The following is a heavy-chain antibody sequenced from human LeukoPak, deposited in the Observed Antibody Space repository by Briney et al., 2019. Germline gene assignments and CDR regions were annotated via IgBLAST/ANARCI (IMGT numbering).Heavy chain of an antibody. CDR3: ARGGSGSGYLYYFDY. D-gene: IGHD3-10*01. V-gene: IGHV1-2*06. CDR2: INSKNGGT. Sequence: SVKVSFKASGYSFSDYSIHWVRQAPGQGLEWVGRINSKNGGTSYAQTFQGRVTMTRDTSINTAYMELSGLTSDDTAVYYCARGGSGSGYLYYFDYWGQGTLVPVYS. CDR1: GYSFSDYS. J-gene: IGHJ4*02.